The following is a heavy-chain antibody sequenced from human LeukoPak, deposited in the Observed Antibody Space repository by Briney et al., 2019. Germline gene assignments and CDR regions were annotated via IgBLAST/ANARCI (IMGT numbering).Heavy chain of an antibody. J-gene: IGHJ5*02. Sequence: SETVSLTCAVYGGSFSGYYWSWIRQPPGKGLERIGEINHSGSTNYNPSLKSRVTISVDTSKNQFSLKLSSVTAADTAVYYCAGYYYGSGSYYTFDPWGQGTLVTVSS. CDR1: GGSFSGYY. CDR3: AGYYYGSGSYYTFDP. D-gene: IGHD3-10*01. V-gene: IGHV4-34*01. CDR2: INHSGST.